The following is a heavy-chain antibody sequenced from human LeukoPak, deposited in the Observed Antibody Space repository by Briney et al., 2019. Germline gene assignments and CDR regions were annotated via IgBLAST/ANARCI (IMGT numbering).Heavy chain of an antibody. CDR2: IYSGGST. J-gene: IGHJ4*02. D-gene: IGHD6-19*01. Sequence: GGSLRLSCAASGFTVSSNYMSWVRQAPGKGLEWVSVIYSGGSTYYADSVKGRFTISRDNSKNTLYLQMNSLRAEDTAVYYCARIGNKGYSSGWWYDYWGQGTLVTVSS. CDR1: GFTVSSNY. CDR3: ARIGNKGYSSGWWYDY. V-gene: IGHV3-53*01.